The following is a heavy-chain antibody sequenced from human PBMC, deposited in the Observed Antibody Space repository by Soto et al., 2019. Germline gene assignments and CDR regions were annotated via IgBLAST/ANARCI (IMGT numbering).Heavy chain of an antibody. V-gene: IGHV3-23*01. Sequence: GSLRLSCVASGFTFSSYAMSWVRQVPGKGLEWVSTISDAAGSAYYVDSVKGRFTISRDNSKKTLYLQMNSLRAEDSAVYNCARPYGGKIGDAPDIWGPGTMVTVSS. CDR2: ISDAAGSA. J-gene: IGHJ3*02. CDR1: GFTFSSYA. CDR3: ARPYGGKIGDAPDI. D-gene: IGHD4-17*01.